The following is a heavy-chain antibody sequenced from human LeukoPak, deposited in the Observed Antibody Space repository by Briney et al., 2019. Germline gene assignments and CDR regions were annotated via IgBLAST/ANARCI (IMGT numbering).Heavy chain of an antibody. CDR1: GYTFTSYG. CDR2: ICAYNGNT. CDR3: ARDPTHYGPGTVDY. D-gene: IGHD3-10*01. V-gene: IGHV1-18*01. Sequence: ASVKVSCKASGYTFTSYGISWVRQAPGQGLEWMGWICAYNGNTNYAQKLQGRVTMTTDTSTSTAYMELRSLRSDDTAVYYCARDPTHYGPGTVDYWGQGTLVTVSS. J-gene: IGHJ4*02.